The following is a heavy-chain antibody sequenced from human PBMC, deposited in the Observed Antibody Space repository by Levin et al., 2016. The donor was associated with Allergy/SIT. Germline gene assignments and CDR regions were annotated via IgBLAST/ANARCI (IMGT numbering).Heavy chain of an antibody. CDR3: ARRRSYYYDNSGDFGGYYFDY. J-gene: IGHJ4*02. Sequence: WIRQPPGKGLEWIGSIYYSGSTYYNPSLKSRVTISVDTSKNQFSLKLSSVTAADTAVYYCARRRSYYYDNSGDFGGYYFDYWGQGTLVTVSS. CDR2: IYYSGST. V-gene: IGHV4-39*01. D-gene: IGHD3-22*01.